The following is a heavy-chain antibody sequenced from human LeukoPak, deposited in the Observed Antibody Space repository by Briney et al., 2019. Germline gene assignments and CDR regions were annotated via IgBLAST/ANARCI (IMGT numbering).Heavy chain of an antibody. CDR2: IYYSGST. Sequence: PSETLSLTCTVSGGSISSYYWSWIRQPPGKGLEWIGYIYYSGSTNYNPSLKSRVTISVDTSKNQFSLKLSSVTAADTAVYYCARDGGVYSSGWYDDWFDPWGQGTLVTVSS. CDR3: ARDGGVYSSGWYDDWFDP. J-gene: IGHJ5*02. CDR1: GGSISSYY. D-gene: IGHD6-19*01. V-gene: IGHV4-59*01.